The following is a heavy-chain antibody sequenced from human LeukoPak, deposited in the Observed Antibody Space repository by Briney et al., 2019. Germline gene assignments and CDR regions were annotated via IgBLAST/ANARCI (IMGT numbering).Heavy chain of an antibody. V-gene: IGHV3-21*01. CDR1: GFTFSSYS. Sequence: GGSLRLSCAASGFTFSSYSMNWVRQAPGKGLEWVSSISTSSSYIYYADSVKGRFTISRDNAKNSLYLQMNSLRAEDTAVYYCARDLLGTLVRGAASFEYWGQGTLVTVSS. J-gene: IGHJ4*02. CDR3: ARDLLGTLVRGAASFEY. CDR2: ISTSSSYI. D-gene: IGHD3-10*01.